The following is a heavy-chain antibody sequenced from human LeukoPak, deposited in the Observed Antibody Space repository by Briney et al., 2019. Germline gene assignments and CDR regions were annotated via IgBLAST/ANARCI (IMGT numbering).Heavy chain of an antibody. Sequence: TSETLSLTCAVYGGSFSGYYWSWIRQPPGKGLEWIGEINHSGSTNYNPSLKSRVTISVDTSKNQFSLKLSSVTAADTAVYYCARGLMRWLRSAMDVWGKGTTVTVSS. J-gene: IGHJ6*03. CDR3: ARGLMRWLRSAMDV. CDR2: INHSGST. D-gene: IGHD5-12*01. V-gene: IGHV4-34*01. CDR1: GGSFSGYY.